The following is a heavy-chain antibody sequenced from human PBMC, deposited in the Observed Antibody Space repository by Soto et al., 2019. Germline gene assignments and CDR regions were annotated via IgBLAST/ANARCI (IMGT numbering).Heavy chain of an antibody. J-gene: IGHJ4*02. CDR3: ARGPSGDKVDY. V-gene: IGHV4-30-4*01. CDR1: GCSISTAFYY. CDR2: IYNSERT. D-gene: IGHD1-26*01. Sequence: QVQLQESGPGLVEPSQTLSLTCTVSGCSISTAFYYWSWIRQPPGKGLEWIGHIYNSERTYSNPSLRIPVTLSLDTAKSHLSRKLISVPAADSAVYYWARGPSGDKVDYWGQGPLVTFSS.